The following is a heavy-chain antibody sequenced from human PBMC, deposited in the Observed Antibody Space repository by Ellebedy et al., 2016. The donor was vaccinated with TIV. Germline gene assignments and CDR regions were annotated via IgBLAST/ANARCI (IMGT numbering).Heavy chain of an antibody. V-gene: IGHV5-10-1*01. CDR2: IDPSDSYT. CDR3: ARNPGYHFGYFEF. D-gene: IGHD5-12*01. J-gene: IGHJ4*02. Sequence: GESLKISCKVSGYSFTSNWISWVRQMPGKGLEWVGRIDPSDSYTSYSPSFQGHVTISADTSISTAYLQWSSLKASDTAMYYCARNPGYHFGYFEFWGQGTLVTVSS. CDR1: GYSFTSNW.